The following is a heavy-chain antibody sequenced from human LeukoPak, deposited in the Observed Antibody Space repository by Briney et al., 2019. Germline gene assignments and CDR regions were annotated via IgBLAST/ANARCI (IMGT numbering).Heavy chain of an antibody. Sequence: GGSQRLSCAASGFTFSSHGIHWVRQAPGKGLEWLAVIWYDGSNKYYADSVKGRFTISRDTSKNTLYLQMNSLRAEDTAVYYCARSRYSTTWSSSWEFDYWGQGTLVTVSS. CDR3: ARSRYSTTWSSSWEFDY. D-gene: IGHD6-13*01. CDR1: GFTFSSHG. CDR2: IWYDGSNK. J-gene: IGHJ4*02. V-gene: IGHV3-33*01.